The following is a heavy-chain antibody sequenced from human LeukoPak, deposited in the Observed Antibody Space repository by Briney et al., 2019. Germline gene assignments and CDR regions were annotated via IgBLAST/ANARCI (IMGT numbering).Heavy chain of an antibody. V-gene: IGHV3-48*04. Sequence: GGSLRLSCAASGFTFSRYWMSWVRQAPGKGLEWVSYISSSGSTIYYADSVEGRFTISRDNAKNSLYLQMNSLRAEDTAVYYCSRDGILWFGELHDAFDIWGPGTIVTVSS. CDR1: GFTFSRYW. CDR3: SRDGILWFGELHDAFDI. CDR2: ISSSGSTI. D-gene: IGHD3-10*01. J-gene: IGHJ3*02.